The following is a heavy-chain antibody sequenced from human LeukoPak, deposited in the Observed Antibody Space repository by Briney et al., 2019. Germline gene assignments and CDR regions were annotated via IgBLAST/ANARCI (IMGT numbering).Heavy chain of an antibody. Sequence: GGSLRLSCAASGFTFSSYAMHWVRQAPGKGLEWVAVISYDGSNKYYADSVKGRFTISRVNSKNTLYLQMNSLRAEDTAVYYCAAQWLVQGYWGQGTLVTVSS. CDR1: GFTFSSYA. J-gene: IGHJ4*02. V-gene: IGHV3-30-3*01. CDR2: ISYDGSNK. D-gene: IGHD6-19*01. CDR3: AAQWLVQGY.